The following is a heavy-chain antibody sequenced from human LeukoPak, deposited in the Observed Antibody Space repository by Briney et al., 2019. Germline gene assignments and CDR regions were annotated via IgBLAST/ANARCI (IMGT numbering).Heavy chain of an antibody. CDR2: IYPGDSDT. CDR3: ARPRDIKNGHFAY. D-gene: IGHD2-15*01. CDR1: GYSFTSYW. Sequence: GESLKISCKGSGYSFTSYWIGWVRQMPGKGLEWMGIIYPGDSDTRYSPSFQGQVTISADKSISTAYLQWSCLKASDTAMYYCARPRDIKNGHFAYWGQGTLVTVSS. J-gene: IGHJ4*02. V-gene: IGHV5-51*01.